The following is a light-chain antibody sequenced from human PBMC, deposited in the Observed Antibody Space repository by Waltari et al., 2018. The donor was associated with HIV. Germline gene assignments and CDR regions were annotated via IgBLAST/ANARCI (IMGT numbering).Light chain of an antibody. CDR2: ATS. V-gene: IGKV1-12*01. J-gene: IGKJ2*01. CDR1: QDINIW. CDR3: QQANSFPRT. Sequence: DIQMTQSPSSVSASVGDSVTIACRASQDINIWLAWYQQKPGEAPKLLIYATSSLQSGVPSRFSGSRSGTDFTLTISSLQPEDFATYYCQQANSFPRTFGQGTNLEIK.